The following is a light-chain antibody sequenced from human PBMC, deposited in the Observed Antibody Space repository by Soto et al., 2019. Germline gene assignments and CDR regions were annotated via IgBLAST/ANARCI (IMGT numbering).Light chain of an antibody. Sequence: QSALTQPPSVSAAPGQEVTISCSGSRSNIGNNFVSWHQQFPGTAPKLLIYDNYKRTSGITDRISGSKSGTSATLGITGLQAGDAADYYCGTWDSSLNGYVFGPGTKVT. CDR3: GTWDSSLNGYV. V-gene: IGLV1-51*01. CDR2: DNY. J-gene: IGLJ1*01. CDR1: RSNIGNNF.